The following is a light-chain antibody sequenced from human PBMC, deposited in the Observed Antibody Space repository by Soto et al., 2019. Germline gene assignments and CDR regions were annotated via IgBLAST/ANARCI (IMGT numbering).Light chain of an antibody. V-gene: IGLV1-44*01. J-gene: IGLJ1*01. CDR3: AAWDDSLNGRL. CDR1: GSNIGSNT. Sequence: QSVLTQPPSASGTPGQRVTISCSGSGSNIGSNTVDWYQQLPGTAPKLLIYSNIQRPSGVPDRFSGSKSGTSVSLAISGLQSEDEADYYCAAWDDSLNGRLFGTGTKLTVL. CDR2: SNI.